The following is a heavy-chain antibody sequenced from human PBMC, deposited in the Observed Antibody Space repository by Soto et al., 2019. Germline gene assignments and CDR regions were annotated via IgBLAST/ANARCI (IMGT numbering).Heavy chain of an antibody. D-gene: IGHD2-8*01. CDR2: VYRTGST. V-gene: IGHV4-39*01. CDR1: GDSITTNGYY. J-gene: IGHJ4*02. Sequence: PSETLSLTCSVSGDSITTNGYYWGWIRQPPGKGLQWIGNVYRTGSTFSHPSLTSRVFISVDTSKNEFSLRLTSVTAADTAVYYCARSHYTYGLLVDYWGPGTLVTVSS. CDR3: ARSHYTYGLLVDY.